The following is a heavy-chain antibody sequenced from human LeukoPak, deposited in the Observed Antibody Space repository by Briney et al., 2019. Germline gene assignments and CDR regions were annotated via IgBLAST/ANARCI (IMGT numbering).Heavy chain of an antibody. CDR1: GFTFSDHY. CDR3: ARAGGYDSNYYYGMDV. Sequence: PGGSLRLSCAASGFTFSDHYMACVRQAPGKGLEWVGRFRNKPDSYGTEYAASVKGRFTISRHDSKNSLYLQINSLKTEDTAVYYCARAGGYDSNYYYGMDVWGQGTTVTVSS. J-gene: IGHJ6*02. D-gene: IGHD5-12*01. CDR2: FRNKPDSYGT. V-gene: IGHV3-72*01.